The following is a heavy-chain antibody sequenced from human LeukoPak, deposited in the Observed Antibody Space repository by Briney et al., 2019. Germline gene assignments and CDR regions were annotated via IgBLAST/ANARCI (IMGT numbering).Heavy chain of an antibody. Sequence: GGSLILSCAASGFTFSSYWMHWVRPAPGKVLVWVSCIKSDGSTNYADSVKGRFTISRDNAKNTLSLQMNSLRAEDTAVYYCARAPSEIGGYYPEYFRHWGQGTLVTVSS. V-gene: IGHV3-74*01. D-gene: IGHD3-22*01. CDR3: ARAPSEIGGYYPEYFRH. CDR1: GFTFSSYW. CDR2: IKSDGST. J-gene: IGHJ1*01.